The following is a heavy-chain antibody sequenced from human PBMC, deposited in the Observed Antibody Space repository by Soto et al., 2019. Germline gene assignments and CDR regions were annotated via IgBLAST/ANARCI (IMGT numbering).Heavy chain of an antibody. D-gene: IGHD2-8*02. V-gene: IGHV1-69*01. J-gene: IGHJ6*02. CDR1: GGTFSIYG. Sequence: QVQLVQTGAEVKKTGSSVKVSCKASGGTFSIYGFSWVRQAPGQGPEWIGGIIPILTTPNYAQKFQGRVTNVADESRTTVCMELGSLKFEDTAVYYCATSVGIAPTGEDGMDVWGQGTSVTVSS. CDR3: ATSVGIAPTGEDGMDV. CDR2: IIPILTTP.